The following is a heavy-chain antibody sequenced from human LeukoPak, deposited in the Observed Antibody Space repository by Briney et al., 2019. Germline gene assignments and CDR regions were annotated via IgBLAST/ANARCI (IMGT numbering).Heavy chain of an antibody. Sequence: GGSLRLSCAASGFTFSSYSMNWVRQAPGKGLEWVSSISSSSSYIYYADSVEGRFTISRDNAKNSLYLQMNSLRAEDTAVYYCARDPDKAGYRFTNWFDPWGQGTLVTVSS. J-gene: IGHJ5*02. V-gene: IGHV3-21*01. D-gene: IGHD3-9*01. CDR3: ARDPDKAGYRFTNWFDP. CDR2: ISSSSSYI. CDR1: GFTFSSYS.